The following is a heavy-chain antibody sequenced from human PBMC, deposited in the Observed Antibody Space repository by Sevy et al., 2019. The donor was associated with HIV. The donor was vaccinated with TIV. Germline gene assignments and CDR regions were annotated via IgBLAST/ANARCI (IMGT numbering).Heavy chain of an antibody. Sequence: SETLSLTCNVSGGSVSSEYWSWIRQPAGKGLEWIGRIYTSETINYNPALESRVTMSIDTSKNEISLKLTSVTAADTAVYYCAREFFYDSTDYYWPASYFDNWGQGALVTVSS. CDR3: AREFFYDSTDYYWPASYFDN. J-gene: IGHJ4*02. CDR1: GGSVSSEY. V-gene: IGHV4-4*07. D-gene: IGHD3-22*01. CDR2: IYTSETI.